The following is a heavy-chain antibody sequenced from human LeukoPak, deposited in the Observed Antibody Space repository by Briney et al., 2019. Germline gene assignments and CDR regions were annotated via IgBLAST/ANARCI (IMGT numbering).Heavy chain of an antibody. CDR3: ARHGSIAVAGIVDY. J-gene: IGHJ4*02. Sequence: ASVKVSCKASGYTFTSYGISWVRQAPGQGRGRRGWISAYNGITNYTQKLQGRGTITTDTSTSTAYMEIRSLSSDATAEYYCARHGSIAVAGIVDYWGQGTLVTVSS. CDR1: GYTFTSYG. CDR2: ISAYNGIT. D-gene: IGHD6-19*01. V-gene: IGHV1-18*01.